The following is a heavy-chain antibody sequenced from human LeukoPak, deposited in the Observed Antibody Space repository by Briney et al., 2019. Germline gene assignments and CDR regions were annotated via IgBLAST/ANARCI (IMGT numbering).Heavy chain of an antibody. Sequence: ASVKVSCKASGYTFTSYGISWVRQAPGQGLEWMGWISAYNGNTNYAQKLQGRVTMTTDTSTSTAYMELRSLRSDDTAVYYCARGPRITIFGVVSGVDYWGQGTLVTVSS. J-gene: IGHJ4*02. D-gene: IGHD3-3*01. CDR2: ISAYNGNT. CDR1: GYTFTSYG. V-gene: IGHV1-18*01. CDR3: ARGPRITIFGVVSGVDY.